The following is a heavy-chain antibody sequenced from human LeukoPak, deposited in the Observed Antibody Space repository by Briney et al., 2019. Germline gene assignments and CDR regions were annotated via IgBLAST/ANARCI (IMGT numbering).Heavy chain of an antibody. CDR2: ISGSGGST. CDR3: VKGSADVRPYYFDY. J-gene: IGHJ4*02. CDR1: GFTLSSYA. D-gene: IGHD2-21*01. Sequence: GGSLRLSCAASGFTLSSYAMSWVRQAPGKGLEWVSAISGSGGSTYYADSVKGRFTISRDNSKNTLYLQMDSLRAEDTAVYYCVKGSADVRPYYFDYWGQGTLVTVSS. V-gene: IGHV3-23*01.